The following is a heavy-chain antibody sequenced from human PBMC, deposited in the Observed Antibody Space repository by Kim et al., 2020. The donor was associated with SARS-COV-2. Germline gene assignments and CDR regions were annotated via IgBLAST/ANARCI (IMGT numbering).Heavy chain of an antibody. J-gene: IGHJ5*02. Sequence: SQTLSLTCAISGDSVSSNTATWNWIRQSPSRGLEWLGRTYYRSKWYYDYAISVKSRFTINPDTPKNQFSLQLNSVTPEDTAVYYCARATGGRGSRFDPWGQGTLVTVSS. D-gene: IGHD2-15*01. CDR3: ARATGGRGSRFDP. CDR2: TYYRSKWYY. CDR1: GDSVSSNTAT. V-gene: IGHV6-1*01.